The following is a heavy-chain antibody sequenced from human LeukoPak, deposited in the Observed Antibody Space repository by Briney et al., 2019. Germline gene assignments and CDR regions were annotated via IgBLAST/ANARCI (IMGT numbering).Heavy chain of an antibody. J-gene: IGHJ4*02. V-gene: IGHV1-18*01. Sequence: GASVKVSCKASGYSFTNYGISWVGQAPGPGLEGLGGISAYSGNANYAHKFLGRLTMTADTSTSTAYMELRSLTSADTAVYYCARVGDGYNHGFDYWGQGSLVTVSS. D-gene: IGHD5-24*01. CDR2: ISAYSGNA. CDR1: GYSFTNYG. CDR3: ARVGDGYNHGFDY.